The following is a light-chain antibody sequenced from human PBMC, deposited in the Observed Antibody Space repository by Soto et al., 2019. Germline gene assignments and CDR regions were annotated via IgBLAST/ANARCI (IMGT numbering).Light chain of an antibody. CDR3: QQHNQWPIT. CDR1: QSAGNF. CDR2: YIS. Sequence: EVVMTQSPSTLSVSPGETASLSCRASQSAGNFLAWYQQKPGQAPRLLIYYISTRATGIPARFSGIVSWTEFTLTINSLKSEDSAVYYCQQHNQWPITFGQGTRLENK. J-gene: IGKJ5*01. V-gene: IGKV3D-15*01.